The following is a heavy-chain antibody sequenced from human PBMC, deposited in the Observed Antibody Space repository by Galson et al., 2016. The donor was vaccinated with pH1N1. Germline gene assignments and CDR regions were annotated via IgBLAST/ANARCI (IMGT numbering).Heavy chain of an antibody. D-gene: IGHD2-15*01. V-gene: IGHV3-7*05. CDR2: IKRDGSEK. CDR3: TRRYCRGGDCFSYYYHYYARDV. J-gene: IGHJ6*02. CDR1: GFTFSSYW. Sequence: SLRLSCAASGFTFSSYWMNWVRQAPGKGLEWVANIKRDGSEKYYVDSVKGRFTISRDNAKNSLYLQMNSLRVEDTAVYYCTRRYCRGGDCFSYYYHYYARDVWGQGTTVTVSS.